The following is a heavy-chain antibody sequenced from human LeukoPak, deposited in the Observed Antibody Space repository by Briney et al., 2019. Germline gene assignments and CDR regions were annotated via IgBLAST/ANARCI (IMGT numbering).Heavy chain of an antibody. CDR3: ARSPLSGYSSGWSRQSGWFDP. D-gene: IGHD6-19*01. CDR2: IYTSGST. V-gene: IGHV4-61*02. CDR1: GGSISSGSYY. J-gene: IGHJ5*02. Sequence: SQTLCLTCTVSGGSISSGSYYWSWIRQPAGKGVEWIGRIYTSGSTNYNPSLKSRVTISVDTSKNQFSLKLSSVTAADTAVYYCARSPLSGYSSGWSRQSGWFDPWGQGTLVTVSS.